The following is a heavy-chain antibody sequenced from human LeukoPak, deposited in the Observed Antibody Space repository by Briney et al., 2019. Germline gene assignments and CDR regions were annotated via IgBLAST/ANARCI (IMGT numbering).Heavy chain of an antibody. Sequence: GASVKVSCKASGYTFTNYGINWVRQAPGQGLEWMGWISGYNGNTKYAQNFQGRVTMTTDTSTSTGYMEVRSLISNDTAVYYCARAYYYDTSGYYQFDYWGQGTPVTVFS. CDR3: ARAYYYDTSGYYQFDY. CDR2: ISGYNGNT. V-gene: IGHV1-18*01. D-gene: IGHD3-22*01. CDR1: GYTFTNYG. J-gene: IGHJ4*02.